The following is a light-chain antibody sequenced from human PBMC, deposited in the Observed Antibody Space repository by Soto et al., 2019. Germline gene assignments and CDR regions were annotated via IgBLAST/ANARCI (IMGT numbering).Light chain of an antibody. CDR3: QQYGSSPPMYT. J-gene: IGKJ2*01. Sequence: EIVLTQSPGTLSLPPGERATLSCRASQSVNSRFLAWYQQKPGQAPRLLMYGASTRTTGIPARFSGSGSGADFTLTISRLEPDDFAVYYSQQYGSSPPMYTFGQGTKLEIK. CDR2: GAS. CDR1: QSVNSRF. V-gene: IGKV3-20*01.